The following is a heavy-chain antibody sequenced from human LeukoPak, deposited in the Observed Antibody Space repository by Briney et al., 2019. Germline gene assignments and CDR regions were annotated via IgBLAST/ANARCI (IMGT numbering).Heavy chain of an antibody. Sequence: SETLSLTCTVSGGSISSYYWSWIRQPPGKGLEWIGYIYTSGSTNYNPSLKSRVTISVDTSKNQFSLKLSSVTAADAAVYYCARYSNRDNYYELTAIRKDAFDVWGQGTMVTVSS. CDR1: GGSISSYY. J-gene: IGHJ3*01. CDR2: IYTSGST. D-gene: IGHD3-22*01. CDR3: ARYSNRDNYYELTAIRKDAFDV. V-gene: IGHV4-4*09.